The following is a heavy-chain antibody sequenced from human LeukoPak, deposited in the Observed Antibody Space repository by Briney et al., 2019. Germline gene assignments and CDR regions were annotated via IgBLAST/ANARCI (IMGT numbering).Heavy chain of an antibody. CDR1: GYTFTSYY. Sequence: ASVTVSCKASGYTFTSYYMHWVRQAPGQGLEWMRIINPSGGSTSYAQKFQGRVTMTRDTSTSTVYMELSSLRSEDTAVYYCASDRQDCGGDCQSSGPYYGMDVWGQGTTVTVSS. CDR3: ASDRQDCGGDCQSSGPYYGMDV. D-gene: IGHD2-21*02. J-gene: IGHJ6*02. CDR2: INPSGGST. V-gene: IGHV1-46*01.